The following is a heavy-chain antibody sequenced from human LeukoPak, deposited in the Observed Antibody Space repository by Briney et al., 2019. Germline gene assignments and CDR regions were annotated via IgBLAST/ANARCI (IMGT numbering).Heavy chain of an antibody. CDR2: IIPIFGTA. V-gene: IGHV1-69*13. J-gene: IGHJ4*02. Sequence: GASVKVSCKASGGTFSSYAISWVRQAPGQGLEWMGGIIPIFGTANYAQKFQGRVTITADESTSTAYMELSSLRSEDTAVYYCAVEEDTAMGTDYWGQGTLVTVSS. CDR3: AVEEDTAMGTDY. D-gene: IGHD5-18*01. CDR1: GGTFSSYA.